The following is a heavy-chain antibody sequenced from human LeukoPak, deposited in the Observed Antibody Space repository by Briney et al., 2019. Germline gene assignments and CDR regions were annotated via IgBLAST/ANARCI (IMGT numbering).Heavy chain of an antibody. J-gene: IGHJ4*02. V-gene: IGHV1-2*02. CDR2: INPNSGGT. Sequence: ASVKVSCKASGYTFSGYYMNWVRQAPGQGLEWMGGINPNSGGTNDAQKFQGRVTMTRYTSISTAYMELSRLRSDDTAVYYCAREDNLGSGSSPNDYWGQGTLVTVSS. CDR3: AREDNLGSGSSPNDY. D-gene: IGHD6-19*01. CDR1: GYTFSGYY.